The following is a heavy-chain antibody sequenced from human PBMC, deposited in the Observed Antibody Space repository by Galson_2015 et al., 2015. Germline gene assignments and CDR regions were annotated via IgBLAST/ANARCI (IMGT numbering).Heavy chain of an antibody. CDR3: AKEELGTSRFSFDI. Sequence: SLRLSCAASGFTFEDYRLHWVRQAPGRGLEWVSLIDQTGEKVFYGDSVKGRFAISRVNRRRTLYLQMNSLRADDSALYYCAKEELGTSRFSFDIRGRGKNVPVSS. CDR2: IDQTGEKV. J-gene: IGHJ3*02. D-gene: IGHD3-16*01. V-gene: IGHV3-43*01. CDR1: GFTFEDYR.